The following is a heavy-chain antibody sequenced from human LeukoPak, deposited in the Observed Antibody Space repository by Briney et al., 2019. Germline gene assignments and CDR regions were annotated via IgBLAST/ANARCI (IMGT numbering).Heavy chain of an antibody. D-gene: IGHD4-17*01. CDR3: ARGSDYGDYFDY. CDR2: ISFSTTTI. V-gene: IGHV3-48*01. J-gene: IGHJ4*02. CDR1: GFTFNNYN. Sequence: GGSLRLSCAASGFTFNNYNMNWVRQAPGKGLDWVSFISFSTTTIYYADSVKGRFTISRDNAKNSLYLQMNGLRAEDTAVYYCARGSDYGDYFDYWGQGTLVTVSS.